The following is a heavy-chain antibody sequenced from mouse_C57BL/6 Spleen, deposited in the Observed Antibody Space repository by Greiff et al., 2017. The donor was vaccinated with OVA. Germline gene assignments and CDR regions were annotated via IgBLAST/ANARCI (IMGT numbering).Heavy chain of an antibody. Sequence: QVQLQQSGAELVRPGTSVKVSCKASGYAFTNYLIEWVKQRPGQGLEWIGVINPGSGGTNYNEKFKGKATLTADKSSSTAYMQLSSLTSEDSAVYVCARGGDGYYEGGAMDYWGQGTSVTVSS. CDR3: ARGGDGYYEGGAMDY. V-gene: IGHV1-54*01. D-gene: IGHD2-3*01. J-gene: IGHJ4*01. CDR1: GYAFTNYL. CDR2: INPGSGGT.